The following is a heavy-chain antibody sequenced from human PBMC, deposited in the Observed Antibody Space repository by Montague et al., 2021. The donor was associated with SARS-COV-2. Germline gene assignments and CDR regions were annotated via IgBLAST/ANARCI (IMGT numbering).Heavy chain of an antibody. CDR1: GASMSGSY. J-gene: IGHJ4*02. V-gene: IGHV4-59*01. D-gene: IGHD3-22*01. CDR3: VREGRSSADAMDY. CDR2: IYSSGST. Sequence: SETLSLTYTVSGASMSGSYWGWVRQPPGKGPEWIGNIYSSGSTHYNPSLKSRVTISVDTSKSQFSLRLTSVTAADTAVYYCVREGRSSADAMDYWGQGTLVTVSS.